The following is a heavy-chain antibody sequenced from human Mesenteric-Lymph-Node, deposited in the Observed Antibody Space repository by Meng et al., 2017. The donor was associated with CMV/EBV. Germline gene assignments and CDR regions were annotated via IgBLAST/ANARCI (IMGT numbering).Heavy chain of an antibody. J-gene: IGHJ4*02. V-gene: IGHV4-59*01. CDR2: IYYSGST. CDR1: GGSMSSYY. D-gene: IGHD7-27*01. CDR3: ARQFLTGEIDY. Sequence: SETLSLTCTVSGGSMSSYYWSWIRQPPGRGLEWIAYIYYSGSTNYNPSLKSRVTISVDTSKNQFSLKLSSVTAADTAVYYCARQFLTGEIDYWGQGTLVTVSS.